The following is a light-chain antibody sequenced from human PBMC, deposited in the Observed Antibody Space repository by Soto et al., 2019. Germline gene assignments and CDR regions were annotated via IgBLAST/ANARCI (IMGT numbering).Light chain of an antibody. CDR1: QGISSR. CDR2: AAS. CDR3: QQSNSFPLT. Sequence: IQMTQSPYSVSASVGDRVTITCRASQGISSRLAWYQQKPGKAPNLLVYAASSLQSGVPSRFSGSGSETDFTLTIGSLQPEDFATYYCQQSNSFPLTFGGGTKVDIK. J-gene: IGKJ4*01. V-gene: IGKV1-12*01.